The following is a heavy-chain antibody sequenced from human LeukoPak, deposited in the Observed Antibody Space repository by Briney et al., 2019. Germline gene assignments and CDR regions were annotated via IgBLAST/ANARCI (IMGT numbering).Heavy chain of an antibody. D-gene: IGHD3-10*01. V-gene: IGHV4-30-2*01. CDR3: ARGYGSGSNDAFDI. CDR1: GGSISSGGYS. J-gene: IGHJ3*02. Sequence: SETLSLTCTVSGGSISSGGYSWSWIRQPPGKGLEWIGYIYHSGSTYYNPSLKSRVTISVDRSKNQFSLKLSSVTAADTAVYYCARGYGSGSNDAFDIWGQGTMVTVSS. CDR2: IYHSGST.